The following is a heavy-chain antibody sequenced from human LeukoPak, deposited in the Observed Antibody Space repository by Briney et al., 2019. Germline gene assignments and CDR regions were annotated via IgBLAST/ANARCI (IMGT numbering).Heavy chain of an antibody. CDR1: GFTFSSYS. CDR3: VKSPLNLGYCSGGSCHYFDY. V-gene: IGHV3-33*06. D-gene: IGHD2-15*01. J-gene: IGHJ4*02. CDR2: IWYDGSNQ. Sequence: AGGSLRLSCSASGFTFSSYSMNWVRQAPGKGLEWVAVIWYDGSNQGYADSVKGRFTISRDNSKNTLYLQMNSLRAEDTAVYYCVKSPLNLGYCSGGSCHYFDYWGQGTLVTVSS.